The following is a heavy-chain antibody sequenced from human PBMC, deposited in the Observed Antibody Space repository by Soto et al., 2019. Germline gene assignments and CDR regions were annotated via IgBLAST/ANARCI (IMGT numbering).Heavy chain of an antibody. CDR3: ASTPRVGVTSVGY. V-gene: IGHV1-69*01. J-gene: IGHJ4*02. Sequence: QVQLVQSGAEVKKPGSSVKVSCKASGGTFSSYAISWVRQAPGQGLEWMGGIIPIFGTANYAQKFQGRVTITADESTSTAYMELSCLRFEDSAVYYCASTPRVGVTSVGYWGQGTLVTVSS. CDR1: GGTFSSYA. D-gene: IGHD1-26*01. CDR2: IIPIFGTA.